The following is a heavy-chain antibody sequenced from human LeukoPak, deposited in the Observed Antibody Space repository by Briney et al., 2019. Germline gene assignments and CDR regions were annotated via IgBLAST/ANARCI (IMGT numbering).Heavy chain of an antibody. J-gene: IGHJ4*02. Sequence: PGGSLRLSCAASAFTFSDYYMSWIRQAPGKGLEWVSSISSSSSYIYYADSVKGRFTISRDNAKNSLYLQMNSLRAEDTAVYYCARHYYDSSGPKRRLDFDYWGQGTLVTVSS. CDR1: AFTFSDYY. V-gene: IGHV3-11*04. CDR3: ARHYYDSSGPKRRLDFDY. D-gene: IGHD3-22*01. CDR2: ISSSSSYI.